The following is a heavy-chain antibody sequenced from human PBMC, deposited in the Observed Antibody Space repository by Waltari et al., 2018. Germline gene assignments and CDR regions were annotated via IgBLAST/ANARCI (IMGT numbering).Heavy chain of an antibody. CDR3: ARLPYYYGSGSYYSDYGMDV. CDR2: IYPGDFDT. CDR1: GYIFTHYW. D-gene: IGHD3-10*01. Sequence: EVQLVQSGAEVKKPGESLRISCQGSGYIFTHYWIGWVRQMPGKGLEWMGGIYPGDFDTRYSPSFQGQGTISADKSINTAYLQWSSLKASDTAMYYCARLPYYYGSGSYYSDYGMDVWGQGTTVTVSS. J-gene: IGHJ6*02. V-gene: IGHV5-51*01.